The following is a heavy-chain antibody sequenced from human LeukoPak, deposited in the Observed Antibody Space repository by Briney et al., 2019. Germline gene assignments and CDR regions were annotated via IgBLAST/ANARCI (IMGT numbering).Heavy chain of an antibody. CDR1: GITFSSYG. CDR2: ISSTGGTT. V-gene: IGHV3-23*01. CDR3: VSGGIAAAGYSYDY. Sequence: GGTLRLSCAASGITFSSYGMSWVRQAPGKGLEWVSSISSTGGTTYYADSVKGRFTISKDNAKNSLYLQMSSLRAEDTAVYYCVSGGIAAAGYSYDYWGQGTLVTVSS. D-gene: IGHD6-13*01. J-gene: IGHJ4*02.